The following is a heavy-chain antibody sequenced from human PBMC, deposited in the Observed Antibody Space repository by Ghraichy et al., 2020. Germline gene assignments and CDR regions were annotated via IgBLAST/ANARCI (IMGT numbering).Heavy chain of an antibody. J-gene: IGHJ6*02. CDR2: ISGSGGST. Sequence: GGSLRLSCAASGFTFSSYAMSWVRQAPGKGLEWVSAISGSGGSTYYADSVKGRFTISRDNSKNTLYLQMNSLRAEDTAVYYCAKLRVRSGWYQGDYYYYGMDVWGQGTTVTVSS. V-gene: IGHV3-23*01. CDR1: GFTFSSYA. CDR3: AKLRVRSGWYQGDYYYYGMDV. D-gene: IGHD6-19*01.